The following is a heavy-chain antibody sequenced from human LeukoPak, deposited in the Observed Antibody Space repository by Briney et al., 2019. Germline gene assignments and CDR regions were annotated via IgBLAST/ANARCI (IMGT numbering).Heavy chain of an antibody. J-gene: IGHJ4*02. CDR2: INPNSGGT. CDR1: GYMFTGYY. V-gene: IGHV1-2*02. D-gene: IGHD2-21*02. CDR3: ARGYCSGDCFTLFDY. Sequence: VKVSCKASGYMFTGYYMHWVRQAPGQGLEWMGWINPNSGGTNYAQKFQGRVTMTRDTSISTAYMELSSLRSDDTAVYYCARGYCSGDCFTLFDYSGQGTLVTVSS.